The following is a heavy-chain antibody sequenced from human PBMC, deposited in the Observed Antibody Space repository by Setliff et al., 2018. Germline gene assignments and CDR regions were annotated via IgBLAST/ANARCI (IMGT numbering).Heavy chain of an antibody. CDR1: GFRFSDLY. J-gene: IGHJ6*02. V-gene: IGHV3-11*04. CDR3: ARRLPYFGMDV. D-gene: IGHD2-15*01. CDR2: ISGTGITI. Sequence: GGSLRLSCAASGFRFSDLYMSWVRQVPGKGLEWLSKISGTGITIYSDSVRGRFTISRDSAKNSLHLQMTSLSAEDTAVYYCARRLPYFGMDVWGQGTTVTVSS.